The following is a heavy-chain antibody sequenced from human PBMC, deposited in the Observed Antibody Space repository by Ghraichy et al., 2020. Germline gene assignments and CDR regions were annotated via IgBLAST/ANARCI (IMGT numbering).Heavy chain of an antibody. CDR2: IWFDGSIK. Sequence: GGSLRLSCAASGFNFSTYGMHWVRQAPGKGLEWVAGIWFDGSIKNYADSMKGRFAISRDNSKNTLYLQMNSLRPDDTAVYYCARDKWVLHEGVPIEYWGQGTLVTVSP. CDR1: GFNFSTYG. CDR3: ARDKWVLHEGVPIEY. V-gene: IGHV3-33*01. J-gene: IGHJ4*02. D-gene: IGHD1-26*01.